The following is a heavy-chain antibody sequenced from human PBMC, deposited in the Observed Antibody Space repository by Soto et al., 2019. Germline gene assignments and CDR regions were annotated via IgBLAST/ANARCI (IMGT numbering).Heavy chain of an antibody. CDR3: ARVLLWFGEFNPYYGMDV. CDR1: GFTFSSYG. J-gene: IGHJ6*02. V-gene: IGHV3-30*03. Sequence: GGSLRFSCAASGFTFSSYGMHWVRQAPGKGLEWVAVISYDGSNKYYADSVKGRFTISRDNSKNTLYLQMNSLRAEDTAVYYCARVLLWFGEFNPYYGMDVWGQGTTVTVSS. D-gene: IGHD3-10*01. CDR2: ISYDGSNK.